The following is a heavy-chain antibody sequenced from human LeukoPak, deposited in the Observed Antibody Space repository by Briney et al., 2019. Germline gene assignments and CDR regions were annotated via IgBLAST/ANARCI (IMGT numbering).Heavy chain of an antibody. D-gene: IGHD5-12*01. CDR1: GYTFTSYA. CDR2: INAGNGNT. CDR3: AREVATNRYYFDY. J-gene: IGHJ4*02. Sequence: RASVKVSCKASGYTFTSYAMHWVRQAPGQRLEWMGWINAGNGNTKYSQKFQGRVTITRDTSASTAYMELSSLRSEDTAVYSCAREVATNRYYFDYWGQGTLVTVSS. V-gene: IGHV1-3*01.